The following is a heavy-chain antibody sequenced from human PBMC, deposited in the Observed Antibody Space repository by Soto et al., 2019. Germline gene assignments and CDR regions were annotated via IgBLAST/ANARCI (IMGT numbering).Heavy chain of an antibody. CDR3: AVCVYYYYGMDV. CDR1: GYTFTEYY. J-gene: IGHJ6*02. V-gene: IGHV1-46*01. CDR2: INPSGGST. Sequence: ASVKVSSKAPGYTFTEYYIHWVRQAPGQGLERMGIINPSGGSTSYAQKFQGRVTMTRDTSTSTVYMELSSLRSEDTAVYYCAVCVYYYYGMDVWGQGTTVTVSS.